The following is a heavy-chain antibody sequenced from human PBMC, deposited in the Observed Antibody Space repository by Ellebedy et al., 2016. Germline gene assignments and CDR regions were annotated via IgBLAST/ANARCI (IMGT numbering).Heavy chain of an antibody. D-gene: IGHD2-8*02. V-gene: IGHV4-59*01. CDR2: IYYSGST. CDR3: ARDWWGMVATRGWFDP. CDR1: DGSISSYY. J-gene: IGHJ5*02. Sequence: SETLSLXCTVSDGSISSYYWSWIRQPPGKGLEWIGYIYYSGSTNYNPSLKSRVTISVDTSKNQFSLKLSSVTAADTAVYYCARDWWGMVATRGWFDPWGQGTLVTVSS.